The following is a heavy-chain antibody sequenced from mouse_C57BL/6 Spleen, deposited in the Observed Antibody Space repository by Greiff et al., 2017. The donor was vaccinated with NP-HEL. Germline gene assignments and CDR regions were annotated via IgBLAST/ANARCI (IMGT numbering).Heavy chain of an antibody. Sequence: VQLQQSGAELARPGASVKLSCKASGYTFTSYGISWVKQRTGQGLEWIGEIYPRSGNTYYNEKFKGKATLTADKSSSTAYMELRSLTSEDSAVYFCARELLGDHFDYWGQGTTLTVSS. CDR3: ARELLGDHFDY. V-gene: IGHV1-81*01. J-gene: IGHJ2*01. CDR1: GYTFTSYG. D-gene: IGHD4-1*01. CDR2: IYPRSGNT.